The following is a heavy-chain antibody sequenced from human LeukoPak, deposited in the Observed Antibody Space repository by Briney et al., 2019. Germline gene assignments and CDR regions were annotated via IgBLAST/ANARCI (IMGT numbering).Heavy chain of an antibody. V-gene: IGHV4-59*01. CDR2: IYYSGST. D-gene: IGHD1-20*01. Sequence: PSETLSLTCTVSGVSISSYYWSWIRQPPGKGLEWIGYIYYSGSTNYSPSLKSRVTISVDTSKNQFSLKLSSVTAADTAVYYCARAGLTGRYNWFDPWGQGTLVTVSS. CDR3: ARAGLTGRYNWFDP. J-gene: IGHJ5*02. CDR1: GVSISSYY.